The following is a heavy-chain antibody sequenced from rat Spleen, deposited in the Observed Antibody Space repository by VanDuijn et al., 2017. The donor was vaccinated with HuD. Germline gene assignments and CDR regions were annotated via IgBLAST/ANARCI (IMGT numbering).Heavy chain of an antibody. J-gene: IGHJ2*01. CDR1: GFTFNSYW. V-gene: IGHV5-31*01. Sequence: EVQLVESGGGLVQPGRSLKLSCVASGFTFNSYWMTWIRQAPGKGLEWVASITNAGGGTYYPDSVKGRFTISRDNAKSTLYLQMNSLRSEDTATYYCTGPFDYWGHGVMVTVSS. CDR3: TGPFDY. CDR2: ITNAGGGT.